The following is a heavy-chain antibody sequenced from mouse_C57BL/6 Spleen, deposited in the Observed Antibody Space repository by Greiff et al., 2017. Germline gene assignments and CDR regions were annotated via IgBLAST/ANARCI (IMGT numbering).Heavy chain of an antibody. D-gene: IGHD1-1*01. J-gene: IGHJ4*01. V-gene: IGHV3-1*01. CDR2: ISYSGST. CDR1: GYSITSGYD. Sequence: VQLKESGPGMVKPSQSLSLTCTVTGYSITSGYDWHWIRHFPGNKLEWMGYISYSGSTNYNPSLKSRISITHDTSKNHFFLKLNSVTTEDTATYYCARADYYGLYAMDYWGQGTSVTVSS. CDR3: ARADYYGLYAMDY.